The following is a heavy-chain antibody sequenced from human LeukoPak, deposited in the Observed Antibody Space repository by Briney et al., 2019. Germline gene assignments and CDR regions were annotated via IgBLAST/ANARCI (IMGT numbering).Heavy chain of an antibody. D-gene: IGHD1-1*01. CDR2: ISSRSSYI. CDR3: ARDQLPIAEARQYNWFDP. Sequence: GGSLRLSCAASGFTFSTYSMNWIRQAPGKGLEWVSSISSRSSYINYVDSVKGRFTISRDNAKNSLYLQMNSLRVEDTAIYYCARDQLPIAEARQYNWFDPWGQGTLVTVSS. V-gene: IGHV3-21*04. CDR1: GFTFSTYS. J-gene: IGHJ5*02.